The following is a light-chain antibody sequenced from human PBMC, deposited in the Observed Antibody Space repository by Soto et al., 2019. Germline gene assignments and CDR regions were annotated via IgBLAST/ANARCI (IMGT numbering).Light chain of an antibody. V-gene: IGLV2-14*01. CDR2: DVT. Sequence: QSALTQPASVSGSPGQSITISCTGTSNDVGAYNYVSWYQQHPGKAPKLIIYDVTNRPSGVSYRFSGSKSGNTASLTISGLQAEDEADYYCCSLTSSSTLVFGGGTKLTVL. CDR3: CSLTSSSTLV. J-gene: IGLJ3*02. CDR1: SNDVGAYNY.